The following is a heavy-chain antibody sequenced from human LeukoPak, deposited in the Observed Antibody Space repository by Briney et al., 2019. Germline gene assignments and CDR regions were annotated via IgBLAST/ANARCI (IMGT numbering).Heavy chain of an antibody. CDR1: GGSISSGGYY. CDR2: IYHSGST. Sequence: PSQTLSLTCTVSGGSISSGGYYWSWIRQPPGKGLEWIGYIYHSGSTYYNPSLKSRVTISVDRSKNQFSLKLSSVTAADTAVYYCARGGGYCSSTSCSDYWGQGTLVTVSS. CDR3: ARGGGYCSSTSCSDY. J-gene: IGHJ4*02. V-gene: IGHV4-30-2*01. D-gene: IGHD2-2*01.